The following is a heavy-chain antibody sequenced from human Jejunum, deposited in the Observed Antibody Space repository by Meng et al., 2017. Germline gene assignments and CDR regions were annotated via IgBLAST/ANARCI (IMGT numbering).Heavy chain of an antibody. J-gene: IGHJ4*02. CDR1: GFIFSDYS. CDR3: AREGIYDTTAYYNPDY. D-gene: IGHD3-22*01. CDR2: ISRSSNYI. Sequence: GESLKISCTTSGFIFSDYSMTWVRQAPGKGLEWVSSISRSSNYIYHADSVRGRFSISRDNAENSLYLQMNSLRSEDTAVYYCAREGIYDTTAYYNPDYWGQGTLVTGSS. V-gene: IGHV3-21*01.